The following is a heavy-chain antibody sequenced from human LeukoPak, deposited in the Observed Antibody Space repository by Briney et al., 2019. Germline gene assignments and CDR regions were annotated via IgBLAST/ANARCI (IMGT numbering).Heavy chain of an antibody. CDR2: ISYDGSNK. D-gene: IGHD2/OR15-2a*01. CDR3: AKDFEVLPLTFDI. J-gene: IGHJ3*02. V-gene: IGHV3-30-3*01. Sequence: PGGSLRLSCAASGFTFSSYAMHWVRQAPGKGLEWVAVISYDGSNKYYADSVKGRFTISRDNSKNTLYLQMNSLGAEDTAVYYCAKDFEVLPLTFDIWGQGTMVTVSS. CDR1: GFTFSSYA.